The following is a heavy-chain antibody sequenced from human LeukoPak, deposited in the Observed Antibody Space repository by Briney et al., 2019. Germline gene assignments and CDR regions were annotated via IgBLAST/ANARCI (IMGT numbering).Heavy chain of an antibody. CDR2: IYPGDSDT. V-gene: IGHV5-51*01. J-gene: IGHJ3*02. CDR3: ARPRRHIVVVTATIDAFDI. Sequence: GESLKISCKGSGYSFTSYWIGWVRQMPGKGLEWMGIIYPGDSDTRYSPSFQGQVTISADKSISTAYLQWSSLKASDTAMYYCARPRRHIVVVTATIDAFDIWGQGTMVTVSS. CDR1: GYSFTSYW. D-gene: IGHD2-21*02.